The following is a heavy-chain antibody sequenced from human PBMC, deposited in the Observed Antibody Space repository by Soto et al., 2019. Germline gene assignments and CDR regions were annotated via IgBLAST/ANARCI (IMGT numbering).Heavy chain of an antibody. CDR3: VKDRYIDS. CDR1: GFTIRNYA. Sequence: GGSLRLSCLVSGFTIRNYAMHWVRRAPGKGLQYVSSISSEGRTTYYADSVKGRFTISRDNSKNTLYLQMNSLRVEDTAVYYCVKDRYIDSWGQGTLVTVSS. V-gene: IGHV3-64D*06. CDR2: ISSEGRTT. J-gene: IGHJ4*02.